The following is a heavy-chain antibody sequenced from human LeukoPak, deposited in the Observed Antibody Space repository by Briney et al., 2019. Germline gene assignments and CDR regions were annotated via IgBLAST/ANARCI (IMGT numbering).Heavy chain of an antibody. D-gene: IGHD5-12*01. CDR2: IYYSGST. V-gene: IGHV4-59*12. CDR1: GGSISSYY. Sequence: SETLSLTCTVSGGSISSYYWSWIRQPPGKGLEWIGHIYYSGSTNYNPSLKSRVTISVDRSKNQFSLRLTSVTAADTAVYYCAREGYSGYVYWGQGTLVTVSS. J-gene: IGHJ4*02. CDR3: AREGYSGYVY.